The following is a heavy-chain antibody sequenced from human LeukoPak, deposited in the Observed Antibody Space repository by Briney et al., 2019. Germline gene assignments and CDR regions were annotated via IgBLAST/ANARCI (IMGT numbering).Heavy chain of an antibody. V-gene: IGHV1-69*06. Sequence: GASVKVSCKASGGTFSSYAISWVRQAPGQGLEWMGGIIPIFGTANYAQKFQGRVTITADKSTSTAYMELSSLRSEDTAVYYCAREGCSGGSCRPYYFDYWGQGTLVTVSS. D-gene: IGHD2-15*01. CDR3: AREGCSGGSCRPYYFDY. J-gene: IGHJ4*02. CDR2: IIPIFGTA. CDR1: GGTFSSYA.